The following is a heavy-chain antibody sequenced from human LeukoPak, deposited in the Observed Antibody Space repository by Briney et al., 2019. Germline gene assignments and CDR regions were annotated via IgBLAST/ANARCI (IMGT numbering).Heavy chain of an antibody. V-gene: IGHV3-11*04. J-gene: IGHJ4*02. D-gene: IGHD6-19*01. CDR1: GFILSDYY. Sequence: PGGSLRLSCAASGFILSDYYMSWIRQAPGKGLEWVAYISTSDRTAYYADSVKGRFTISRDNAKNSLYLQMNSLRAEDTAVYYCARRAPGFSSGWLDYWGQGTLVTVSS. CDR3: ARRAPGFSSGWLDY. CDR2: ISTSDRTA.